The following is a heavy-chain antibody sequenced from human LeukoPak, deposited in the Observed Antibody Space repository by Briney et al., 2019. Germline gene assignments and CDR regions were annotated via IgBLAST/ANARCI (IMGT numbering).Heavy chain of an antibody. D-gene: IGHD2-2*02. CDR3: ARGNIVVVPAAISDYYYGMDV. V-gene: IGHV1-18*01. J-gene: IGHJ6*02. CDR2: ISAYNGNT. Sequence: ASVKVSCKASGYTFTSYGISWVRQAPGQGLEWMGWISAYNGNTNYAQKLQGRVTMTTDTSTSTAYMELSSLRSEDTAVYYCARGNIVVVPAAISDYYYGMDVWGQGTTVTVSS. CDR1: GYTFTSYG.